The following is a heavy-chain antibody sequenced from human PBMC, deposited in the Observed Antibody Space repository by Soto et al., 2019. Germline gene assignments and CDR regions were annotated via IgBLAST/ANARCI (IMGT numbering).Heavy chain of an antibody. V-gene: IGHV3-74*01. D-gene: IGHD5-18*01. Sequence: VGSLRLSCAASGFTFSSYWMHWVRQAPGKGLVWVSRINSDGSSTSYADSVKGRFTISRDNAKNTMYLQMDSLRVEDTAVYFCVRARRTAQNLFDPWGQGTLVTVSS. CDR3: VRARRTAQNLFDP. J-gene: IGHJ5*02. CDR2: INSDGSST. CDR1: GFTFSSYW.